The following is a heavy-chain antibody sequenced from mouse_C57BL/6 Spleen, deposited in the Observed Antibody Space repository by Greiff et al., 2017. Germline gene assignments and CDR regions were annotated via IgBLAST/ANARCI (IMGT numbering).Heavy chain of an antibody. CDR2: INPNNGGT. J-gene: IGHJ1*03. CDR1: GYTFTDYY. D-gene: IGHD1-1*02. V-gene: IGHV1-26*01. CDR3: ARYGDWYFDV. Sequence: EVKLQQSGPELVKPGASVKISCKASGYTFTDYYMNWVKQSHGKSLEWIGDINPNNGGTSYNQKFKGKATLTVDKSSSTDYMELRSLTSEDAAVYYCARYGDWYFDVWGTGTTVTVSS.